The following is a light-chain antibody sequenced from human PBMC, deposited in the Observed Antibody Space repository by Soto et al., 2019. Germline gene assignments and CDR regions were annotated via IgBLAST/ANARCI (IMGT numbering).Light chain of an antibody. Sequence: DIVMTQSPDSLAVSLGERATINCKSSQRVLYTSNNKNYVAWFQQRPGRPTKLLVYWASTRESVVPDRFSGSGSGTDFTLTISRLQAEYVAVYSCQQYSSPPYTFGQVTKLEI. CDR2: WAS. CDR1: QRVLYTSNNKNY. V-gene: IGKV4-1*01. CDR3: QQYSSPPYT. J-gene: IGKJ2*01.